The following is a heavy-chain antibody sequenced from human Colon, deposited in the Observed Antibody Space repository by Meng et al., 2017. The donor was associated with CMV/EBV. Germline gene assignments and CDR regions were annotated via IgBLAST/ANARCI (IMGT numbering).Heavy chain of an antibody. CDR2: IYYSGST. Sequence: LRLSCTVSGGSISSGGYYWSWILQHPGKGLEWIGYIYYSGSTYYNLSLKSRVTISVDTSKNQFSLKLSSVTAADTAVYYCARDQRGGSSSDYYYGMDVWGQGTTVTVSS. V-gene: IGHV4-31*03. CDR1: GGSISSGGYY. CDR3: ARDQRGGSSSDYYYGMDV. D-gene: IGHD1-26*01. J-gene: IGHJ6*02.